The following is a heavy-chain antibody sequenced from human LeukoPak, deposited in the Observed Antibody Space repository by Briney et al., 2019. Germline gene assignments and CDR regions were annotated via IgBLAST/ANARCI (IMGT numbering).Heavy chain of an antibody. CDR2: ISSSSSTI. V-gene: IGHV3-48*01. CDR1: GFTFSSYS. D-gene: IGHD1-7*01. J-gene: IGHJ3*02. CDR3: ARDGLGLRLDAFDI. Sequence: GGSLRLSCAASGFTFSSYSMNWVRQAPGKGLEWVSYISSSSSTIYYADSVKGRLTISRDNAKNSLYLQMNSLRAEDTAVYYCARDGLGLRLDAFDIWGQGTMVTVSS.